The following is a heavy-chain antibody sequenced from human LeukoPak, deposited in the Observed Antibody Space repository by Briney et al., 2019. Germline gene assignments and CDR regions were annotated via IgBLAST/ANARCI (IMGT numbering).Heavy chain of an antibody. D-gene: IGHD6-19*01. CDR1: GFMFSGYW. J-gene: IGHJ4*02. CDR2: ISNDGDDK. CDR3: ARGSGWTDY. V-gene: IGHV3-7*04. Sequence: GGSLRLSCAASGFMFSGYWMTWVRQGPGQGLEWVAAISNDGDDKLYADSVRGRFTISRDNAKGSLYLDVSSVRVDDTAVYFCARGSGWTDYWGQGTLVIVSS.